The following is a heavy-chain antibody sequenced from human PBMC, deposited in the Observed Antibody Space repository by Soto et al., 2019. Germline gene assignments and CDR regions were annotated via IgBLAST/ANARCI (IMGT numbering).Heavy chain of an antibody. CDR3: ATSYGSGYRAFDY. CDR1: GDTFSFYT. Sequence: QVQLVQSGAEVKKPGSSVKVSCKASGDTFSFYTINWVRQAPGLGLEWVGRINPLLSMSNYAQKFQGRVTMTADKSTSTAYMELRSLRFEDTAIYFCATSYGSGYRAFDYWGQGALVTVSS. V-gene: IGHV1-69*02. CDR2: INPLLSMS. D-gene: IGHD3-10*01. J-gene: IGHJ4*02.